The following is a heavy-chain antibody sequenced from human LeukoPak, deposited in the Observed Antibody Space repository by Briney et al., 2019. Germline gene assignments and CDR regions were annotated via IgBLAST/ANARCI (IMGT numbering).Heavy chain of an antibody. D-gene: IGHD4-17*01. J-gene: IGHJ4*02. V-gene: IGHV3-66*04. CDR2: IYSGGSI. Sequence: PGGSLRLSCAASGLTFSSYMSWVRQAPGKGLEWVSVIYSGGSIYYADSVKGRFTISRDKSKNTLYLQMNSLRAEDTAVYYCARPPYGEVDYWGQGTLVTVSS. CDR3: ARPPYGEVDY. CDR1: GLTFSSY.